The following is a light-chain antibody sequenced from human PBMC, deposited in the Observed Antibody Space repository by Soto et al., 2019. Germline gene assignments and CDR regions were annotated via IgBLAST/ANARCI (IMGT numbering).Light chain of an antibody. CDR3: CSYACSNIPLI. V-gene: IGLV1-47*01. J-gene: IGLJ1*01. CDR1: NSNIGSKY. CDR2: RNN. Sequence: QSVLTQPPSASGTPGQRVGISCSGSNSNIGSKYVYWYQQLPGTAPKLLMYRNNQRPSGVPDRFSGSKSGTSASLTISGLQAEDEADYYCCSYACSNIPLIFGTGTKVTVL.